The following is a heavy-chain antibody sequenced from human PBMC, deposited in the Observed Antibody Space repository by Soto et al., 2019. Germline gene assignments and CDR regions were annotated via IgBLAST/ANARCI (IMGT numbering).Heavy chain of an antibody. V-gene: IGHV3-30*03. Sequence: QVQLVESGGGVVQPGRSLRLSCAASGFTFSSYGMHWVRQAPGKGLEWVAVISYDGSNKYYADSVKGRFTISRDNSKNPLYLQMNSLRAEDTAVYYCARLGYYYGSVTYGMDVWGQGTTVTVSS. CDR2: ISYDGSNK. CDR1: GFTFSSYG. D-gene: IGHD3-10*01. J-gene: IGHJ6*02. CDR3: ARLGYYYGSVTYGMDV.